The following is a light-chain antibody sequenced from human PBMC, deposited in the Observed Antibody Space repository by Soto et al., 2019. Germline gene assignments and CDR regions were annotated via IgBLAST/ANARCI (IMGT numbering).Light chain of an antibody. CDR1: SSDVGNYKY. J-gene: IGLJ1*01. Sequence: QSVLTQPASVSGSPGQSITISCTGTSSDVGNYKYVSWYQQHPGKAPKLMIYEVSNRPSGASNRFSGSKSGNTASLTISGLQAEDETDYYCFSYTSSGTYVFGNGTKVTVL. CDR3: FSYTSSGTYV. V-gene: IGLV2-14*01. CDR2: EVS.